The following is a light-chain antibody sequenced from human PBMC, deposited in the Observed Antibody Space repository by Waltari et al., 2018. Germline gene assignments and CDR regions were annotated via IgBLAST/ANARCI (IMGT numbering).Light chain of an antibody. V-gene: IGKV3-20*01. J-gene: IGKJ3*01. CDR3: QQYGSSPPIFT. CDR2: GAS. CDR1: QSVSSTF. Sequence: EIVLTQSPGTLPLSPGERATLSCRASQSVSSTFLAWYQQKPGQAPRLLIYGASNRATGIPDRFSCSGSGTDFSLTIDRLEPEDFAVYYCQQYGSSPPIFTFGPGTKVNI.